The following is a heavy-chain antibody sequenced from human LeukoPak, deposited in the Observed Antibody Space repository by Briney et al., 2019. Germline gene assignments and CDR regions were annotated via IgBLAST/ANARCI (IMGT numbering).Heavy chain of an antibody. CDR2: ISYDGSNK. CDR3: ARQYYNILTGHSISIDY. Sequence: PGRSLRLSCAASGFTFSSYAMHWVRQAPGKGPEWVAVISYDGSNKYYADSVKGRFTISRDNSKNTLYLQMNSLSAEDTAVYYCARQYYNILTGHSISIDYSGHGTLVTVSS. V-gene: IGHV3-30*04. CDR1: GFTFSSYA. D-gene: IGHD3-9*01. J-gene: IGHJ4*01.